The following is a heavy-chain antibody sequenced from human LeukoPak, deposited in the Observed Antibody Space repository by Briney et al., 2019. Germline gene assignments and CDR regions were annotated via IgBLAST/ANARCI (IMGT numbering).Heavy chain of an antibody. Sequence: PGGSLRLSCAASGFPFSSYWMHWVRQVPGKGLLWVSRINSDGSATIYADSVRGRFTISRDNAKNTLYLQMGGLRVEDTAVYHCASDSPYCGMDVWGQGTTVTVSS. CDR2: INSDGSAT. CDR1: GFPFSSYW. CDR3: ASDSPYCGMDV. D-gene: IGHD2-15*01. J-gene: IGHJ6*02. V-gene: IGHV3-74*01.